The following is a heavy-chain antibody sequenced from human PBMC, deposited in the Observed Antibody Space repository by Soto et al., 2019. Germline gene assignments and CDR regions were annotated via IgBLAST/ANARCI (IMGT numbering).Heavy chain of an antibody. V-gene: IGHV2-5*02. D-gene: IGHD6-13*01. CDR2: IYWDDDK. CDR3: AHIGVSRWFDF. CDR1: GFSLSTRGLG. Sequence: QITLKESGPPLVKPTQTLTLTCTFSGFSLSTRGLGVGWIRQPPGKALEWLALIYWDDDKRYSPSLKTRLTXTMXTSKNQVVLTMTNMDPVDTATYSCAHIGVSRWFDFWGQGTLVTVSS. J-gene: IGHJ4*02.